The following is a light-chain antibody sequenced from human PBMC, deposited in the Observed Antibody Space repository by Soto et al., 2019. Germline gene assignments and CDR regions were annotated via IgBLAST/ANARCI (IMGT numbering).Light chain of an antibody. CDR3: AAWDDSLIGYV. Sequence: QYVKTHSPSGSWTTGQMVTISCSGSSSNIGSNTVSWCQQLPGTAPKPLIYNNNQRPSGVPDRFSGSKSGTSASLAISGLQSEDEADYYCAAWDDSLIGYVFGTSSKVTXL. V-gene: IGLV1-44*01. CDR2: NNN. CDR1: SSNIGSNT. J-gene: IGLJ1*01.